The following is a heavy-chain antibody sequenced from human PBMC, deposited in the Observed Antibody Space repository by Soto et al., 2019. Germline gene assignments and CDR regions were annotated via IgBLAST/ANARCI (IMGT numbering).Heavy chain of an antibody. D-gene: IGHD3-3*01. Sequence: GESLKISCKGSGYSFTSYWISWVRQMPGKGLEWMGRIDPSDSYTNYSPSFQGHVTISADKSISTAYLQWSSLKASDTAMYYCARRASSIFGVVRPFDYWGQGTLVTVSS. V-gene: IGHV5-10-1*01. CDR2: IDPSDSYT. CDR3: ARRASSIFGVVRPFDY. J-gene: IGHJ4*02. CDR1: GYSFTSYW.